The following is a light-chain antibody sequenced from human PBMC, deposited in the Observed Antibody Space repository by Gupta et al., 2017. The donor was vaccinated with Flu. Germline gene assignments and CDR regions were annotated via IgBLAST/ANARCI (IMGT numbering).Light chain of an antibody. CDR1: SSDVGGYNY. V-gene: IGLV2-11*01. Sequence: QSALTQPRSVSGSPGQSVTISCTGTSSDVGGYNYVSCYQQPPGKAPNLMIYDVSKRPSGAPGRFSGSKSGNTASLTISGLEAEDDADYYYCSYAGSYTYVFGGGTKLTVL. CDR2: DVS. J-gene: IGLJ2*01. CDR3: CSYAGSYTYV.